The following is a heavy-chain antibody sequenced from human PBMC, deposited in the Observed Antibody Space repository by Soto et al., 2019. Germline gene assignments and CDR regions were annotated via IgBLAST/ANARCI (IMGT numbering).Heavy chain of an antibody. J-gene: IGHJ4*02. D-gene: IGHD5-18*01. V-gene: IGHV4-59*01. CDR3: ARDNGYSYGYTLDH. CDR2: IYYSGST. Sequence: SETPSPPRTFFCCSNNSFYWSWIPPPPGKGLEWIGYIYYSGSTNYNPSLKSRVTISVDTSKNQFSLKLSSVTAADTAVYYCARDNGYSYGYTLDHWGQGTLVTVSS. CDR1: CCSNNSFY.